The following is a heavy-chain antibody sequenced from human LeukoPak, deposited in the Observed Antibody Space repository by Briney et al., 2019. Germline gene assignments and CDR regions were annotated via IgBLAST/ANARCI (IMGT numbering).Heavy chain of an antibody. D-gene: IGHD3-10*01. CDR1: GFTFSSYG. CDR2: IWYDGSNK. J-gene: IGHJ4*02. Sequence: GGSLRLSCAASGFTFSSYGMHWVRQAPGKGLEWVAVIWYDGSNKYYADSVKGRFTISRDNSKNTLYLQMNSLRAEDTAVYYCARDPALLWFGELLKYYFDYWGQGTLVTASS. CDR3: ARDPALLWFGELLKYYFDY. V-gene: IGHV3-33*01.